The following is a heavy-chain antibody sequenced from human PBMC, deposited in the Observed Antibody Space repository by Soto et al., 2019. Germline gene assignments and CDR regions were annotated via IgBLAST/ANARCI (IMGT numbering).Heavy chain of an antibody. D-gene: IGHD2-21*01. CDR1: GGSVNGYY. J-gene: IGHJ5*02. CDR2: INHTGGT. Sequence: PSETLSLTCAVYGGSVNGYYWNWIRQPPGKGLEWIGEINHTGGTHYNPSLKSRVTMSVDTSKNQFSLRLSSVTAADTAIYYCATRTQAFGLLIPPFDPWGQGTQVTVSS. CDR3: ATRTQAFGLLIPPFDP. V-gene: IGHV4-34*01.